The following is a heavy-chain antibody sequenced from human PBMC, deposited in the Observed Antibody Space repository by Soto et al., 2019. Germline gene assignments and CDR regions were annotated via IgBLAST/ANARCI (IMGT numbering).Heavy chain of an antibody. D-gene: IGHD2-8*01. J-gene: IGHJ4*02. V-gene: IGHV3-74*01. CDR3: ARGVNGYYYVAY. CDR1: GFISSSYW. Sequence: EVQLVESGGNVLQPGGSLRLSCAASGFISSSYWMHWVLQAPGKGLVWVSRINRDGSRTDYADAGKGRFAVSRDNAKNTVLLQMNSLRADDTAVYYCARGVNGYYYVAYWGQGTLVTVSS. CDR2: INRDGSRT.